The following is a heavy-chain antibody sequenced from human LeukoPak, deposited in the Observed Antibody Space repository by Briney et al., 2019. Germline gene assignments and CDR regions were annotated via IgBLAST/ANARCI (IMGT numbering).Heavy chain of an antibody. D-gene: IGHD3-22*01. V-gene: IGHV3-30-3*01. CDR3: VKGRDYYDSSGYYAL. J-gene: IGHJ4*02. CDR2: ISDDGSRQ. CDR1: GFTFSNYA. Sequence: GGSLRLSCAATGFTFSNYAIHWGRQAPGKGLEWVAFISDDGSRQHYADSVKGRFTISRDNSKNTLNLQMNSLRAEDTAVYYCVKGRDYYDSSGYYALWGQGTLVTVSS.